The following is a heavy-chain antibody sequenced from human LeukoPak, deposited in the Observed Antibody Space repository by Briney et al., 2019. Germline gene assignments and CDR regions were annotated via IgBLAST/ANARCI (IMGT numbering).Heavy chain of an antibody. CDR2: VYYTGNT. CDR3: ARFTWNDVPSFDY. V-gene: IGHV4-59*08. D-gene: IGHD1-1*01. J-gene: IGHJ4*02. CDR1: GGSISSYY. Sequence: SETLSLTCTVSGGSISSYYWSWIRQPPGKGLEWIGYVYYTGNTNYNPSLKSRVTISVDTSKNQFSLKLSSVTAADTAVYYCARFTWNDVPSFDYWGQGILVTVSS.